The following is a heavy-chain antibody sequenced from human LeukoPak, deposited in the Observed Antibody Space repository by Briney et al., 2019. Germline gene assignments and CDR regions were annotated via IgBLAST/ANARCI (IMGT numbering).Heavy chain of an antibody. Sequence: GGSLRLSCAVSGLTFSNAWMSWVRQAPGKGLEWVGRIKSKTDGGTTDYAALVKGRFTISRDDSKNTLYLQMNSLKTEDTAIYYCTTDRTGAFDIWGQGTMVTVSS. V-gene: IGHV3-15*01. J-gene: IGHJ3*02. D-gene: IGHD1-14*01. CDR1: GLTFSNAW. CDR2: IKSKTDGGTT. CDR3: TTDRTGAFDI.